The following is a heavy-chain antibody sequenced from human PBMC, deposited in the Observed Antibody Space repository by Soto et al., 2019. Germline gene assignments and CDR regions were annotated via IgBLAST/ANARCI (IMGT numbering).Heavy chain of an antibody. Sequence: VPLVESGGGLVQPGGSLRLSCAASGFTFSTYSMNWVRQAPGKGLEWLSYISSRSTIYYADSVKGRFTISRDNAKNSLYLQMNSLRDEDTAVYYCARATDHWGQGTLVTVSS. D-gene: IGHD2-21*02. J-gene: IGHJ4*02. CDR3: ARATDH. V-gene: IGHV3-48*02. CDR1: GFTFSTYS. CDR2: ISSRSTI.